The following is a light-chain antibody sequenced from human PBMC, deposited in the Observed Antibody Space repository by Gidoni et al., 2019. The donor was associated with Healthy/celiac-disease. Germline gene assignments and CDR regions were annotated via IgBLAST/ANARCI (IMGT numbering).Light chain of an antibody. CDR1: SSDVGGYNY. CDR3: SSYTSSSTLPVV. J-gene: IGLJ2*01. V-gene: IGLV2-14*01. CDR2: EVS. Sequence: QSALTQPASGSGSPGQSITISCTGTSSDVGGYNYVSWYQQHPGKAPKLMIYEVSNRPSGVSNRFSGSKSGNTASLTISGLQAEDEADYYCSSYTSSSTLPVVFGGGTKLTVL.